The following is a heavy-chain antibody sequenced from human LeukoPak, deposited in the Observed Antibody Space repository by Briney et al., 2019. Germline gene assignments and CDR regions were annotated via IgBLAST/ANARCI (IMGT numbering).Heavy chain of an antibody. CDR3: ARGVYDYVWGSYRPAYYFDY. D-gene: IGHD3-16*02. V-gene: IGHV3-66*01. CDR2: IYSGGST. J-gene: IGHJ4*02. CDR1: GFTVSSNY. Sequence: GGSLRLSGAASGFTVSSNYMSWVRQAPGKGLEWVSVIYSGGSTYYADSVKGRFTISRDNSKNTLYLQMNSLRAEDTAVYYCARGVYDYVWGSYRPAYYFDYWGQGTLVTVSS.